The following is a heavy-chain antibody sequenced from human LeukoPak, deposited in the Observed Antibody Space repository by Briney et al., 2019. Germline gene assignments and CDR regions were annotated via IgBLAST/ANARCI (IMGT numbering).Heavy chain of an antibody. CDR1: GGSISSSSYY. V-gene: IGHV4-39*02. Sequence: SETLSLTCTVSGGSISSSSYYWGWIRQPPGKGLEWIGSIYYSGSTYYNPSLKSRVTISVDTSKNQFSLKLSSVTAADTAVYYCARDSEGGEGDWFDPWGQGTLVTVSS. J-gene: IGHJ5*02. CDR2: IYYSGST. D-gene: IGHD1-14*01. CDR3: ARDSEGGEGDWFDP.